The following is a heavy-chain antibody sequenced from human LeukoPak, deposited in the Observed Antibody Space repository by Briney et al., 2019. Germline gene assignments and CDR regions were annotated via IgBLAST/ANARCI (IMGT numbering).Heavy chain of an antibody. CDR3: ARGRGYYDSSGYFDWFDP. Sequence: SVKVSCTASGGTFSSYAISWVRQAPGQGLEWMGRIIPILGIANYAQKFQGRVTITADKSTSTAYMELSSLRSEDTAVYYCARGRGYYDSSGYFDWFDPWGQGTLVTVSS. CDR2: IIPILGIA. D-gene: IGHD3-22*01. CDR1: GGTFSSYA. J-gene: IGHJ5*02. V-gene: IGHV1-69*04.